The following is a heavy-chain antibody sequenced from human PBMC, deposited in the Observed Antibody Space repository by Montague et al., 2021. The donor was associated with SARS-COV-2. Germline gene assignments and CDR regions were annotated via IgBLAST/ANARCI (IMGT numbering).Heavy chain of an antibody. CDR2: TSYRSKWTS. CDR1: GDSVWSNTAA. D-gene: IGHD4-17*01. V-gene: IGHV6-1*01. CDR3: VRDTGSAQAGFDA. Sequence: CAISGDSVWSNTAAWSWIRQSPSGGLEWLGRTSYRSKWTSDYATSVEGRISIDPDTSKNQFFLHLRSVTPEDTGVYYCVRDTGSAQAGFDAWGQGTLVTVSS. J-gene: IGHJ4*02.